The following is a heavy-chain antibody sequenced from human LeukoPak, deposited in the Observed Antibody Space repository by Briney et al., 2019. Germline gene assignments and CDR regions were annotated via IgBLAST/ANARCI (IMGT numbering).Heavy chain of an antibody. CDR2: INTNTGNP. D-gene: IGHD3-10*01. CDR1: GYTFTGYY. V-gene: IGHV7-4-1*02. CDR3: ARGHPQLPY. J-gene: IGHJ4*02. Sequence: GASVKVSCKASGYTFTGYYIHWVRQAPGQGLEWMGWINTNTGNPTYAQGFTGRFVFSLDTSVSTAYLQISSLKAEDTAVYYCARGHPQLPYWGQGTLVTVSS.